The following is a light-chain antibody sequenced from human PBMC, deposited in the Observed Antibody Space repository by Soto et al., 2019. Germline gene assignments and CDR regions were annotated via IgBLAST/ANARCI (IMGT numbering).Light chain of an antibody. J-gene: IGLJ2*01. CDR2: EVT. V-gene: IGLV2-14*01. Sequence: QSALTQPASVSGSPGQSITISCTGTSSDVGGSNYVSWYQQHPGKVPRPMIYEVTNRPPGISNRFSGSKSGNTASLTISGVQAEDEADYYCSSYTTSTTHLLLGGGTKLTVL. CDR1: SSDVGGSNY. CDR3: SSYTTSTTHLL.